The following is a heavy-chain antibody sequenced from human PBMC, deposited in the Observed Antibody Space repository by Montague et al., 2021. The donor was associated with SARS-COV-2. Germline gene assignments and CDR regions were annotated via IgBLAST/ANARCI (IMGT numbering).Heavy chain of an antibody. Sequence: VKPTQTLTLTCTFSGFSLSTSGMCVSWIRQPPGKALEWLARIDWDDDKYYSTSLKTRLTISKDTSKNQVVLTMTIMDPVDTATYYCARILVAAAGSPFDPWGQGTLVTVSS. CDR1: GFSLSTSGMC. V-gene: IGHV2-70*11. D-gene: IGHD6-13*01. CDR3: ARILVAAAGSPFDP. J-gene: IGHJ5*02. CDR2: IDWDDDK.